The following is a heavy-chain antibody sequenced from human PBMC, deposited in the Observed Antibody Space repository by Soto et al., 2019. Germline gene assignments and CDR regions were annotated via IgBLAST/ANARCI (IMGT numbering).Heavy chain of an antibody. D-gene: IGHD3-16*02. Sequence: GGSRRLSCAASGFTFSSYSMNWVRQAPGKGLEWVSSISSSSYIYYADSVKGRFTISRDNFKDTLYLQMNSLRAEDTAVYYCARDRVITFGGVIVSDAFDIWGQGTMVTVSS. V-gene: IGHV3-21*04. CDR1: GFTFSSYS. CDR2: ISSSSYI. J-gene: IGHJ3*02. CDR3: ARDRVITFGGVIVSDAFDI.